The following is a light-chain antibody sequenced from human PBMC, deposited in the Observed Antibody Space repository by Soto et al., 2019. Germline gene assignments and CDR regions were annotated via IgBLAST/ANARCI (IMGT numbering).Light chain of an antibody. V-gene: IGKV3-20*01. CDR3: QQYGSSPLT. J-gene: IGKJ4*01. CDR2: GAS. CDR1: QSVSSGY. Sequence: DIVLTQSPGTLSLSPGERATLSCRASQSVSSGYLAWYQQKPGQAPRLLIYGASSRATGIPDRFSGGGSGTDFTLTVSRLDPDDFAVYYCQQYGSSPLTVGGGTKADIK.